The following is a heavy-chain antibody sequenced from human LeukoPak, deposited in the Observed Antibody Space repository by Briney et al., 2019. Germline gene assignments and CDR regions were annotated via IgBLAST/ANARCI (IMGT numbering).Heavy chain of an antibody. CDR2: VSAGGDRA. CDR1: GFTFSSHT. V-gene: IGHV3-23*01. Sequence: PGGSLRLSCAASGFTFSSHTMSWVRQASGMGLEWVSSVSAGGDRAYYAASLKGRFAISRDNSKNTLYLQMNSLGAEDTAVYYCAKDVKVGYFGEFDPWGQGTLVTVSS. CDR3: AKDVKVGYFGEFDP. J-gene: IGHJ5*02. D-gene: IGHD3-10*01.